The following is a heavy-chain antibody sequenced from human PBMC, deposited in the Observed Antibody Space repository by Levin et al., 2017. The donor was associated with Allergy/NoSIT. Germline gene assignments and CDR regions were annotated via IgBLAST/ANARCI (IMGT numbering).Heavy chain of an antibody. D-gene: IGHD5-18*01. CDR1: GYTFTSYY. J-gene: IGHJ4*02. CDR3: ARDRRGTAMEDY. CDR2: INPSGGST. Sequence: GESLKISCKASGYTFTSYYMHWVRQAPGQGLEWMGIINPSGGSTSYAQKFQGRVTMTRDTSTSTVYMELSSLRSEDTAVYYCARDRRGTAMEDYWGQGTLVTVSS. V-gene: IGHV1-46*01.